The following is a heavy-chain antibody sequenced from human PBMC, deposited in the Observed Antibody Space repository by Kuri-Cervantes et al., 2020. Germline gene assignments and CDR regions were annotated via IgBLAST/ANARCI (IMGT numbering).Heavy chain of an antibody. J-gene: IGHJ6*02. Sequence: GGSLRLSCAASGFTFDDYAMHWVRQAPGKGLEWVSLISWDGGSTYYADSVKGRFTISRDNSKNSLYLQMNSLRAEDTALYYCAKDIGTEYSCGGTYGMDVWGQGTTVTVSS. CDR1: GFTFDDYA. CDR2: ISWDGGST. V-gene: IGHV3-43D*03. D-gene: IGHD6-19*01. CDR3: AKDIGTEYSCGGTYGMDV.